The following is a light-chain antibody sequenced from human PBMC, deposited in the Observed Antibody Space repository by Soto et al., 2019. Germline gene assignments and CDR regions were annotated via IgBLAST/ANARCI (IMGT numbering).Light chain of an antibody. CDR1: SSDIGGFNH. J-gene: IGLJ3*02. CDR3: WSYRDSGAPGV. V-gene: IGLV2-14*01. Sequence: QSALTQPASVSGSPGQSITISCTGTSSDIGGFNHVSWYQHHPGKAPKLMIYGVTNRPSGVSNRFSGSKSGNTASLTITGLQAEDEADYYCWSYRDSGAPGVFGGGTKLTVL. CDR2: GVT.